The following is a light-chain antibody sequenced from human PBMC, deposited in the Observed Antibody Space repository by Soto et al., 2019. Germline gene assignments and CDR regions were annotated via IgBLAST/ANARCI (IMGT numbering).Light chain of an antibody. CDR3: QQSYSTPQT. CDR1: QSISSY. CDR2: AAS. Sequence: DIHMTQSPSSLSASVGDRVTITCRASQSISSYLNWYQQKPGKAPKFLIYAASSLQSGVPSRFSGSGSGTDFTLTISSLQPEDFATYYCQQSYSTPQTFGQGTKVDIK. J-gene: IGKJ1*01. V-gene: IGKV1-39*01.